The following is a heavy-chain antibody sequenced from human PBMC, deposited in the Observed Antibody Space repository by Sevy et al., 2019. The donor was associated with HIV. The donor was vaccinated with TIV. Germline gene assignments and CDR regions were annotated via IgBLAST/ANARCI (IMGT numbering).Heavy chain of an antibody. CDR3: ARGGYSGYDCFFDY. V-gene: IGHV3-7*03. CDR2: IKQDGSEK. J-gene: IGHJ4*02. Sequence: GGSLRLSCAASGFTFSSYWMSWVRQAPGKGLEWVANIKQDGSEKYYVDSVKGRFTISRDNAKNSLYLQMNSLRAEDTVVYYCARGGYSGYDCFFDYWGQGTLVTVSS. CDR1: GFTFSSYW. D-gene: IGHD5-12*01.